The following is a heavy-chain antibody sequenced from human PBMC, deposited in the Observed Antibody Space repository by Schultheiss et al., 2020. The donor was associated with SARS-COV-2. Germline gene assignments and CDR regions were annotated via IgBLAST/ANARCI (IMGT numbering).Heavy chain of an antibody. D-gene: IGHD4-17*01. CDR3: ARGGDGDYAWFDP. CDR1: GGSISSYY. V-gene: IGHV4-59*08. CDR2: IYYSGST. Sequence: SETLSLTCTVSGGSISSYYWSWIRQPPGKGLEWIGYIYYSGSTNYNPSLKSRVTMSVDTSKNQFSLKLSSVTAADTAVYYCARGGDGDYAWFDPWGQGTLVTVSS. J-gene: IGHJ5*02.